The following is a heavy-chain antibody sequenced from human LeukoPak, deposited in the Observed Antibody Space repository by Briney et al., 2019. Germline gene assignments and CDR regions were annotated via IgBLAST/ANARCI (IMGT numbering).Heavy chain of an antibody. CDR2: ISSSGSSI. V-gene: IGHV3-48*03. CDR1: GFTFSSYE. D-gene: IGHD3-10*01. J-gene: IGHJ5*02. CDR3: AKGRVGYYGAGSLAWFDP. Sequence: GGSLRLSCAASGFTFSSYEMNWVRQAPGKGLEWVSYISSSGSSIYYADSVKGRFTISRDNAKNSLYLQMNSLRAEDTAVYYCAKGRVGYYGAGSLAWFDPWGQGTLVTVSS.